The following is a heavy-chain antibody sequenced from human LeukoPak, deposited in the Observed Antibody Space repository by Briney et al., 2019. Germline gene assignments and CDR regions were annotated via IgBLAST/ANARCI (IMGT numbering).Heavy chain of an antibody. D-gene: IGHD6-19*01. CDR3: ARDYSSGWYVKYYYYGMHV. CDR1: GFTFSSYG. CDR2: IWYDGSNK. Sequence: QPGRSLILSCAASGFTFSSYGMHGVRQAPGKGLEWVEVIWYDGSNKYYADSVKGRFTISRDNSKNTLYLQMNSLRAEDTAVYYCARDYSSGWYVKYYYYGMHVWGKGTTVTVSS. J-gene: IGHJ6*04. V-gene: IGHV3-33*01.